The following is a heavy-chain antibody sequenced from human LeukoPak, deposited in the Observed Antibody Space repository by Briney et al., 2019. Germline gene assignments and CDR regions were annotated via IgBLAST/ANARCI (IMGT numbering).Heavy chain of an antibody. D-gene: IGHD2-2*01. Sequence: HSGGSLRLSCAASGFTFSSYAMSWVRQAPGKGLEWVSAISGSGGSTYYADSVKGRFTISRDNSKNTLYLRMNSLRAEDTAVYYCAKGYCSSTSCYSRFDPWGQGTLVTVSS. CDR3: AKGYCSSTSCYSRFDP. CDR1: GFTFSSYA. V-gene: IGHV3-23*01. J-gene: IGHJ5*02. CDR2: ISGSGGST.